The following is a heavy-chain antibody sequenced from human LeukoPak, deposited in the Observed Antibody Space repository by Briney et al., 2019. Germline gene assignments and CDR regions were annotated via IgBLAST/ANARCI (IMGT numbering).Heavy chain of an antibody. Sequence: GGSLRLSCAASGFTFSSYRMNWVRQAPGKGREWVSYISSSSSTIYYADSVKGRFTISRDNAKNSLYLQMNSLRAEDTAVYYCARENELLPFDYWGQGTLVTVSS. V-gene: IGHV3-48*01. J-gene: IGHJ4*02. D-gene: IGHD1-26*01. CDR3: ARENELLPFDY. CDR2: ISSSSSTI. CDR1: GFTFSSYR.